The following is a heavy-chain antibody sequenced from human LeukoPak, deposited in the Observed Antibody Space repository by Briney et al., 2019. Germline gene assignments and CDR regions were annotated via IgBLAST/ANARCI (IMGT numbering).Heavy chain of an antibody. V-gene: IGHV2-5*01. CDR1: GFSLSTSGVG. CDR2: IYWNDDK. CDR3: AYSLGYYDFWSGYYRYFDY. D-gene: IGHD3-3*01. J-gene: IGHJ4*02. Sequence: ESGPTLVKPTQTLTLTCTFSGFSLSTSGVGVGWIRQPPGKALEWLALIYWNDDKRYSPSLKSRLTITKDTSKSQVVLTMTNMDPVDTATYYCAYSLGYYDFWSGYYRYFDYWGQGTLVTVSS.